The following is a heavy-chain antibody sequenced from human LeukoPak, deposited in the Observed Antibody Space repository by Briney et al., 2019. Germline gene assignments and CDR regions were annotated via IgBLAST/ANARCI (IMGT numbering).Heavy chain of an antibody. CDR3: ASFDGDYVYYFDY. CDR1: GFTFSSYS. V-gene: IGHV3-21*01. J-gene: IGHJ4*02. D-gene: IGHD4-17*01. CDR2: ISSSSSYI. Sequence: GGSLRLSCAASGFTFSSYSMNWVRQAPGKGLEWVSSISSSSSYIYYADSVKGRFTISRDNAKNSLYLQMNSLRDEDTAVYYCASFDGDYVYYFDYWGQGTLVTVSS.